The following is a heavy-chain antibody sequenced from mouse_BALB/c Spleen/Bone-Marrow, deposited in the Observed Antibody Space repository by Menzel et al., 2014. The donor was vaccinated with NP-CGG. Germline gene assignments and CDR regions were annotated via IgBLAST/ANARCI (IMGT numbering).Heavy chain of an antibody. CDR3: ARYGVPAWCAY. V-gene: IGHV1-77*01. CDR2: IYPGSGSI. J-gene: IGHJ3*01. D-gene: IGHD1-2*01. CDR1: GYTFTDSV. Sequence: QVQLQQSGPELVKPGASVKMSCKASGYTFTDSVIGWVKQRTGQGLEWIGEIYPGSGSIYYNEKFKGKATLTADKSSKTVYMQLSSLTSEDSAVYFCARYGVPAWCAYWGQGTLVTVSA.